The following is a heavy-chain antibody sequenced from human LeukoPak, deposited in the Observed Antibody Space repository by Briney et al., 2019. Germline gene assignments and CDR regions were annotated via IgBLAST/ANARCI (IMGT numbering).Heavy chain of an antibody. CDR2: INHSGTT. V-gene: IGHV4-34*01. CDR1: GGSFSGYY. CDR3: ARGAGLRYLGLDAFDI. Sequence: SETLSLTCAVYGGSFSGYYWSWIRQPPGKGLDWIGEINHSGTTNYNPSLESRVTMSVDTSKNQFSLKLSSVTATDTAVYYCARGAGLRYLGLDAFDIWGQGTMVTVSS. D-gene: IGHD3-9*01. J-gene: IGHJ3*02.